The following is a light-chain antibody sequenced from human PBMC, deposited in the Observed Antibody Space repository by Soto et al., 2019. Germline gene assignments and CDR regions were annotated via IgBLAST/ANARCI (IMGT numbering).Light chain of an antibody. CDR3: QQYNTWPPIT. V-gene: IGKV3-11*01. Sequence: EIVLTQSPATLSLSPGESATVSCRASQNIDYYLHWYQQKPGQAPRLLVYDVSNRATGLPARFSGSGSGTDFTLTISSLQSEDFAVYYCQQYNTWPPITFGQGTRLEIK. CDR1: QNIDYY. J-gene: IGKJ5*01. CDR2: DVS.